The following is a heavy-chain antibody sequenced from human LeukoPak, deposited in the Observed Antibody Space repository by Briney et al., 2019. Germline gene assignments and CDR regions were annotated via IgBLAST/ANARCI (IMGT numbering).Heavy chain of an antibody. D-gene: IGHD5-12*01. J-gene: IGHJ4*02. Sequence: GGSLRLSCAASGFTFSSYGMHWVRQAPGKGREGVAVIWYDGSDKYYADYVKGRFTISRDNSKNTLYLQMSSLRAEDTAVYYCARGYEDGYNQGYFDYWGQGTLVTVSS. CDR3: ARGYEDGYNQGYFDY. CDR1: GFTFSSYG. V-gene: IGHV3-33*01. CDR2: IWYDGSDK.